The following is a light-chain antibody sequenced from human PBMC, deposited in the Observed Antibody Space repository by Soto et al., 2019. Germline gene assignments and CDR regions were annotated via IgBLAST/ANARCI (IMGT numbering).Light chain of an antibody. Sequence: DIVLTQSPETLTVSLGERATINCKSSQSVLFSSNNKNFLAWYQQKPGQPPKLLFYWASTRESGVPDRFSGSGSCTEFTLTISSLQAEDVAVYYCQQYYSPPLTFGGGTKVEIK. V-gene: IGKV4-1*01. CDR3: QQYYSPPLT. CDR2: WAS. CDR1: QSVLFSSNNKNF. J-gene: IGKJ4*01.